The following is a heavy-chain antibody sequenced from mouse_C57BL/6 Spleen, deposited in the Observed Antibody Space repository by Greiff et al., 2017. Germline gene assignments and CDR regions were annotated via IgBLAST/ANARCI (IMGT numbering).Heavy chain of an antibody. D-gene: IGHD2-10*02. CDR2: IDPSDSYT. CDR1: GYTFTSYW. Sequence: VQLQQPGAELVRPGTSVKLSCKASGYTFTSYWMHWVKQRPGQGLEWIGVIDPSDSYTNYNQKFKGKATLTVDTSSSTAYMQLSSLTSEDSAVYYCARKGVWSYYFDYWGQGTTLTVSS. V-gene: IGHV1-59*01. CDR3: ARKGVWSYYFDY. J-gene: IGHJ2*01.